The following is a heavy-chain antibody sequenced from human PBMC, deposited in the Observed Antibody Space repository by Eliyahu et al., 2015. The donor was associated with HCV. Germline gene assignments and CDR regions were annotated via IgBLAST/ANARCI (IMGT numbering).Heavy chain of an antibody. V-gene: IGHV3-73*01. CDR3: RSTITTDDFDFDS. CDR1: GFSFSDSS. Sequence: EVQLLESGGGLVHPGGSLTLSCVGSGFSFSDSSMHWVRQASGKGLEWIARIGGESYGHATTYSESVKGRFTIVRDDSKNTAYLHMNTLKIEDTAVYYCRSTITTDDFDFDSWGQGSLVT. J-gene: IGHJ4*02. CDR2: IGGESYGHAT. D-gene: IGHD4-11*01.